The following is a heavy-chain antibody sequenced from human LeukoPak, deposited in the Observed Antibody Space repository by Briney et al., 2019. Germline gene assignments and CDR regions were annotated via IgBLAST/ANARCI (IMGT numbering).Heavy chain of an antibody. J-gene: IGHJ5*02. D-gene: IGHD3-10*01. V-gene: IGHV4-39*07. CDR2: IYYSGSI. CDR3: ARDLGYGSGSSNWFDP. CDR1: GGSISSSSYY. Sequence: SESLSLTCTVSGGSISSSSYYWGWIRQPPGKGLEWIGSIYYSGSIYYNPSLKSRVTISVDTSKNQFSLKLSSVTAADTAVYYCARDLGYGSGSSNWFDPWGQGTLVTVSS.